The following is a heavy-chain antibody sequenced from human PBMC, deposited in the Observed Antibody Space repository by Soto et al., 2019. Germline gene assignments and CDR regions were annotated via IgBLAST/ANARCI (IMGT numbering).Heavy chain of an antibody. V-gene: IGHV3-21*01. CDR1: GFTFSNYS. D-gene: IGHD2-2*02. CDR3: AREYTAWPLAYGLDV. J-gene: IGHJ6*02. CDR2: ISSRSDI. Sequence: GSLRLSCVGSGFTFSNYSINWVRQAPGKGLEWVSSISSRSDIYYADSVKGRFTISRDNAKNSVSLQMNSLRAEDTAVYYCAREYTAWPLAYGLDVWGQGTTVT.